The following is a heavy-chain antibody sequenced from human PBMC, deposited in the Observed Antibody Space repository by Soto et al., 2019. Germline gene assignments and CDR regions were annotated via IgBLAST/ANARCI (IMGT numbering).Heavy chain of an antibody. CDR1: GLTFSRHA. Sequence: GGSLRLSCVASGLTFSRHAMSWARQAPGKGLEWVSTITPDGANTHYADSVQGRFIISSDNSRNTVDLYNNSLRADATSIYFCVAWVSPHFDYWGQGTVVTVSS. D-gene: IGHD2-8*01. CDR2: ITPDGANT. V-gene: IGHV3-23*01. CDR3: VAWVSPHFDY. J-gene: IGHJ4*02.